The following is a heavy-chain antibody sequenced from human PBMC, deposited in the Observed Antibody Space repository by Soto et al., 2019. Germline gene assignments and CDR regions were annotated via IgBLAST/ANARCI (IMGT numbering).Heavy chain of an antibody. V-gene: IGHV1-2*04. Sequence: ASVKVSCKASGYTFTGYYMHWVRQAPGQGLEWMGWINPNSGGTNYAQKFQGWVTMTRDTSISTAYMELSRLRSDDTAVYYCAREGGRLSKSYYYYYGMDVWGQGTTVTVSS. CDR2: INPNSGGT. D-gene: IGHD3-16*01. J-gene: IGHJ6*02. CDR3: AREGGRLSKSYYYYYGMDV. CDR1: GYTFTGYY.